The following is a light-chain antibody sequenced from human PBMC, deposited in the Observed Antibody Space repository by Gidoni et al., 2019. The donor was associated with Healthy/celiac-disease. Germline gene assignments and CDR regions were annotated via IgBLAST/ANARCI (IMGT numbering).Light chain of an antibody. V-gene: IGKV3-11*01. J-gene: IGKJ5*01. CDR2: DAS. Sequence: ELVLTQSPATLSLSPGERATLSCRASQSVSSYLAWYQQKPGQAPRLLIYDASNRATCIPARFSGSGAGKDFTLTISSLEPEDFAVYYWQQRSNWITFGQGTRLEIK. CDR3: QQRSNWIT. CDR1: QSVSSY.